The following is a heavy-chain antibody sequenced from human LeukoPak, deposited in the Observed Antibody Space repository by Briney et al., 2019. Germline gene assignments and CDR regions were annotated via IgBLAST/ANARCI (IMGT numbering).Heavy chain of an antibody. CDR1: GYTFTGYD. V-gene: IGHV1-2*06. D-gene: IGHD3-9*01. CDR2: INPNSGGT. CDR3: ARGVSSRYFDTWGY. Sequence: GASVKVSCKASGYTFTGYDMHWVRQAPGQGLEWMGRINPNSGGTNYAQKFQGRVTMTRDTSISTAYMELSRLRSDDTAVYYCARGVSSRYFDTWGYWGQGTLVTVSS. J-gene: IGHJ4*02.